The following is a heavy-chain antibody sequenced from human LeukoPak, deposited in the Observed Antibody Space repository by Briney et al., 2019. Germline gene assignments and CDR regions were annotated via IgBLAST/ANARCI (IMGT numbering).Heavy chain of an antibody. CDR3: ARAGKGAATITDYYYGMDV. Sequence: GGSLRLSCAASGFTFSSYDMHWVRQATGKGLEWVSAIGTAGDTYYPGSVKGRFTISRENAKNSLYLQMNSLRAGDTAVYYCARAGKGAATITDYYYGMDVWGQGTTVTVPS. D-gene: IGHD5-12*01. J-gene: IGHJ6*02. V-gene: IGHV3-13*01. CDR1: GFTFSSYD. CDR2: IGTAGDT.